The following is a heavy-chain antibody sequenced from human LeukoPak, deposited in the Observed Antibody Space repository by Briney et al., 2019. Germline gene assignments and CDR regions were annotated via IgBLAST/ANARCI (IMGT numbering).Heavy chain of an antibody. CDR3: AKDLDCSGGTCHKAFDC. V-gene: IGHV3-30*02. J-gene: IGHJ4*02. CDR2: IRYDGSDK. Sequence: PGGSLRLSCVASGFTLSTYGMHWVRQAPGKGLEWVAFIRYDGSDKFYGDSVKGRFTTSRDNSKNTLYLQMSRPRVEDTAVYYCAKDLDCSGGTCHKAFDCWGQGTLVTVSS. CDR1: GFTLSTYG. D-gene: IGHD2-15*01.